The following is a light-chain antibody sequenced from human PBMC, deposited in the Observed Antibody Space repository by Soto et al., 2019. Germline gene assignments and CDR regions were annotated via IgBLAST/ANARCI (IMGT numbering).Light chain of an antibody. V-gene: IGKV3-20*01. CDR2: DTS. J-gene: IGKJ2*01. CDR1: QSLSSAH. Sequence: DIVLTQSPDTLSLSPGERGTLSCRASQSLSSAHLAWYQQRPGQAPRLLIFDTSRRATGIPDRFSGSGSGTDFTLTISTLEPEDFAVYYCQQFRTAPFTFGPGTKLEI. CDR3: QQFRTAPFT.